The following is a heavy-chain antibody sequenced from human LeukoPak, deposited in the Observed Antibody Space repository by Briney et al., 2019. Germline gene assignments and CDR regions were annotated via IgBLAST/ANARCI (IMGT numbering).Heavy chain of an antibody. V-gene: IGHV3-30*04. J-gene: IGHJ4*02. CDR1: GFTFSTHA. CDR2: ISYHGSNQ. D-gene: IGHD1-1*01. CDR3: ARTTTFAPHFDY. Sequence: GGSLRLSCAASGFTFSTHAIHWVRQAPGKGLEWVAVISYHGSNQYYADSVKGRFTISRDNSKNTLYLQMNNLRAEDTAVYYCARTTTFAPHFDYWGQGTLVTVSS.